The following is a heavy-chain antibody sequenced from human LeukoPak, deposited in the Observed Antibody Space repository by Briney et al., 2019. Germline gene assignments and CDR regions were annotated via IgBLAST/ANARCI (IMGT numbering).Heavy chain of an antibody. J-gene: IGHJ4*02. CDR3: AREVVDPLWDY. Sequence: SETLSLTCTVSGGSISSGSYYWSWIRQPAGKGLEWIGRIYTSGSTNYNPSLKSRVTISVDTSKNQFSLKLSSVTAADTAVYYCAREVVDPLWDYWGQGTLVTVSS. CDR2: IYTSGST. V-gene: IGHV4-61*02. D-gene: IGHD2-2*01. CDR1: GGSISSGSYY.